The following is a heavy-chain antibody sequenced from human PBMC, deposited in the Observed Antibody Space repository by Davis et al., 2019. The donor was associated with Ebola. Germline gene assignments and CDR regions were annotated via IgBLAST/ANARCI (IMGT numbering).Heavy chain of an antibody. CDR2: IRSKANSYAT. CDR1: GFTFSGSA. D-gene: IGHD4-11*01. V-gene: IGHV3-73*01. Sequence: PGGSLRLSCAASGFTFSGSAMHWVRQASGKGLEWVGRIRSKANSYATAYAASVKGRFTISRDDSKNTAYLQMNSLKTEDTAVYYCTATVTTGVAYWGQGTLVTVSS. J-gene: IGHJ4*02. CDR3: TATVTTGVAY.